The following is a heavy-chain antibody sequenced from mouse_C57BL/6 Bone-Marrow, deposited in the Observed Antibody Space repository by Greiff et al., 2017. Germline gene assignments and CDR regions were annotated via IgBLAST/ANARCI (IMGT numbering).Heavy chain of an antibody. V-gene: IGHV3-6*01. CDR2: ISYDGGT. Sequence: EVQLLESGPGLVKPSQSLSLTCSVTGYSITSGYYWNWIRQFPGNKLEWMGYISYDGGTNYNRSLKNPITLTRDTSTNPFFLKLNSETTEDTATEYFARRSEGYDLGAMDYWGQGTSVTVSS. D-gene: IGHD2-14*01. J-gene: IGHJ4*01. CDR1: GYSITSGYY. CDR3: ARRSEGYDLGAMDY.